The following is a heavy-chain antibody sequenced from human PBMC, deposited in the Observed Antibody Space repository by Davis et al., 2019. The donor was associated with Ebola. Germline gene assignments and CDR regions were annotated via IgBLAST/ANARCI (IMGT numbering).Heavy chain of an antibody. CDR2: IGAAGDT. Sequence: PGGSLRLSCAASGFTFRSYDMHWVRQATGKGLEWVSAIGAAGDTYYPVSVKGRFTISRENAKNSLYLQMNSLRAKDTAVYYYARAGFGSTWFDCWGQGILVTVSS. D-gene: IGHD6-13*01. J-gene: IGHJ5*01. V-gene: IGHV3-13*01. CDR1: GFTFRSYD. CDR3: ARAGFGSTWFDC.